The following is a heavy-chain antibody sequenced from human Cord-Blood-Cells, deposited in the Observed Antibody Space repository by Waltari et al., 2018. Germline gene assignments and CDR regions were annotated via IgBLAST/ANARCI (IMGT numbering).Heavy chain of an antibody. CDR3: ARDPEVARFDY. CDR1: DYSTSKHYY. D-gene: IGHD2-15*01. V-gene: IGHV4-38-2*02. Sequence: QVPLPESGPGLVKPSVPLSVTCAVPDYSTSKHYYWGWIRQPPGKGLEWIGSIYHSGSTYYNPSLKSRVTISVDTSKNQFSLKLSSVTAADTAVYYCARDPEVARFDYWGQGTLVTVSS. J-gene: IGHJ4*02. CDR2: IYHSGST.